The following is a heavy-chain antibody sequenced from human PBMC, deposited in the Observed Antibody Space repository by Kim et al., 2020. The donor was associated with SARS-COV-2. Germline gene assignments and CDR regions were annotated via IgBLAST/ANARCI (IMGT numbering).Heavy chain of an antibody. CDR3: ARDGEVSTSYSYYGMYV. CDR1: GDSISSSSYY. Sequence: SETLSLTCTVSGDSISSSSYYWGWIRQPPGKGLEWIGSIYYSGSTYYNPSLKSRVTISVDTSKNQFSLKLSSVTAADTDVYYCARDGEVSTSYSYYGMYV. D-gene: IGHD3-3*01. V-gene: IGHV4-39*07. CDR2: IYYSGST. J-gene: IGHJ6*01.